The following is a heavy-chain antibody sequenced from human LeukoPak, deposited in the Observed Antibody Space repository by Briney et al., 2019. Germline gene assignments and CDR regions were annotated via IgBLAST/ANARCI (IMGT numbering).Heavy chain of an antibody. D-gene: IGHD6-19*01. CDR1: GGSLSSSY. J-gene: IGHJ5*02. V-gene: IGHV4-59*01. Sequence: PSETLSLTCTVSGGSLSSSYWSWIRQPPGRGLGWMGYIYYSGSTNYNPSLKSRVTMSVDPSQNQFSLKVSSVTAADTAVYFCAREVAVAGNNWFDPWGQGILVTVSS. CDR2: IYYSGST. CDR3: AREVAVAGNNWFDP.